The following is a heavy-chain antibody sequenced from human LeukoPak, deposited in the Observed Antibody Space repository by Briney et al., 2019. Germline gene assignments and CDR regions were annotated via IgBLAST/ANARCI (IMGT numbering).Heavy chain of an antibody. D-gene: IGHD2-8*01. CDR2: IYYSGST. J-gene: IGHJ6*02. CDR1: GGSISSGGYY. Sequence: KASETLSLTCTVSGGSISSGGYYWSWIRQHPGKGLEWIGYIYYSGSTYYNPSLKSRVTISVDTSKNQFSLKLSSVTAADTAVYYCAREIVLMVYATPGYYAMDVWGQGATVTVSS. CDR3: AREIVLMVYATPGYYAMDV. V-gene: IGHV4-31*03.